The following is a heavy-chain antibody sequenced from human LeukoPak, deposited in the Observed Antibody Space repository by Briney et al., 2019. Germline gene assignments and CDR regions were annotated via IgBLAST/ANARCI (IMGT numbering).Heavy chain of an antibody. CDR1: GGSISSYY. V-gene: IGHV4-59*01. D-gene: IGHD6-13*01. Sequence: PSETLSLTCTVSGGSISSYYWSWIRQPPGKGLEWIGYIYYSGSTNYNPSLKSRVTISVDTSKNQFSLKLSSVTAADTAVYYCVRASSWPNFDYWGQGTLVTVSS. CDR2: IYYSGST. CDR3: VRASSWPNFDY. J-gene: IGHJ4*02.